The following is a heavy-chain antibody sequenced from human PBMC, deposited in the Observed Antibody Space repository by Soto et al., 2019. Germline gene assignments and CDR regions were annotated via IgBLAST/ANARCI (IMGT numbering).Heavy chain of an antibody. CDR1: GFGFSTFS. Sequence: GGSLRLSCAASGFGFSTFSINWVRQAPGKGLEWLSSISSSGDYIYYADSVKGRFTISRDNAKNSVLLQMDSLRADDTGLFFCARVSNNRLQGMDVWGHGTAVTVS. D-gene: IGHD4-4*01. CDR2: ISSSGDYI. V-gene: IGHV3-21*01. J-gene: IGHJ6*02. CDR3: ARVSNNRLQGMDV.